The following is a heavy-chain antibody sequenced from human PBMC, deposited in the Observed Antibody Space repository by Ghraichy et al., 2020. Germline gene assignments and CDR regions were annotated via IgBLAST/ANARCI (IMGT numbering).Heavy chain of an antibody. J-gene: IGHJ6*02. CDR3: ARVPLSYYYGLDV. Sequence: GGSLRLSCAASGFTVAGNHMTWVRQSPTKGLEWVSTIFNTGPTFYTASMEGRLTISRDDSKNTVFLQMHNLRVEDTALYFCARVPLSYYYGLDVWGPGTTVTVSS. CDR2: IFNTGPT. CDR1: GFTVAGNH. V-gene: IGHV3-53*01.